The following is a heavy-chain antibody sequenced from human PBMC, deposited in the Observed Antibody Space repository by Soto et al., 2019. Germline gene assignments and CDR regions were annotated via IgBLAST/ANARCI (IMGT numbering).Heavy chain of an antibody. V-gene: IGHV4-31*03. J-gene: IGHJ6*02. Sequence: TLSLTCTVSCGSISSGGYYWSWIRQHPGKGLEWIGYIYYSGSTYYNPSLKSRVTISVDTSKNQFSLKLSSVTAADTAVYYCARDHDYSNYYYYDMDVWGQGTTVTVSS. CDR2: IYYSGST. CDR1: CGSISSGGYY. D-gene: IGHD4-4*01. CDR3: ARDHDYSNYYYYDMDV.